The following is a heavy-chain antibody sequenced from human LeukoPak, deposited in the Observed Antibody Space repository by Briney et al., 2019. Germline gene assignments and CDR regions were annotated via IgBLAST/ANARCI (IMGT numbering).Heavy chain of an antibody. CDR2: ISSGGSYI. Sequence: PGGSLRLSCAASGSTFSRHSMNWVRQAPGKGLEWVSYISSGGSYIYYTDSVKGRFTISRDNAKNSLYLQMNSLRAEDTAMYYCAREWVAGSNYFDYWGQGTLVTVSS. D-gene: IGHD6-19*01. CDR3: AREWVAGSNYFDY. CDR1: GSTFSRHS. J-gene: IGHJ4*02. V-gene: IGHV3-21*04.